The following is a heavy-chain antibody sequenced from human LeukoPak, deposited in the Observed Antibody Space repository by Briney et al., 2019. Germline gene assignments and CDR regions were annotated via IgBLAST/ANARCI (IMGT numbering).Heavy chain of an antibody. V-gene: IGHV4-34*01. CDR1: GGSFSGYY. Sequence: SETLSLTCAAYGGSFSGYYWSWIRQPPGKGLEWIGEINHSGSTNYNPSLKSRVTISVDTSKNQFSLKLSSVTAADTAVYYRARGRAAAAYWGQGTLVTVSS. CDR2: INHSGST. D-gene: IGHD6-13*01. CDR3: ARGRAAAAY. J-gene: IGHJ4*02.